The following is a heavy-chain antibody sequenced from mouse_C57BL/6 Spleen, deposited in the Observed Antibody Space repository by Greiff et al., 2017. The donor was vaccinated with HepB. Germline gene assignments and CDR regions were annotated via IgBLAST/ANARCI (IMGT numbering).Heavy chain of an antibody. J-gene: IGHJ1*03. D-gene: IGHD1-1*01. CDR2: IYPGSGNT. V-gene: IGHV1-76*01. CDR3: ASPLYYYGSSYGYFDV. CDR1: GYTFTDYY. Sequence: QVHVKQSGAELVRPGASVKLSCKASGYTFTDYYINWVKQRPGQGLEWIARIYPGSGNTYYNEKFKGKATLTAEKSSSTAYMQLSSLTSEDSAVYFCASPLYYYGSSYGYFDVWGTGTTVTVSS.